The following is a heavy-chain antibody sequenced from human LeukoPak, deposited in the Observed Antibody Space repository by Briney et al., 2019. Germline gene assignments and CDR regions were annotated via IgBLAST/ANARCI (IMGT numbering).Heavy chain of an antibody. Sequence: RSLRLSCAASGFTFGDYAMHWVRQAPGKGLEWVSGISWNSGSIGYADSVKGRFTISRDNAKNSLYLQMNSLRAEDTALYYCAKDIMARIAVAGTFPDYWGQGTLVTVSS. V-gene: IGHV3-9*01. CDR3: AKDIMARIAVAGTFPDY. CDR2: ISWNSGSI. J-gene: IGHJ4*02. CDR1: GFTFGDYA. D-gene: IGHD6-19*01.